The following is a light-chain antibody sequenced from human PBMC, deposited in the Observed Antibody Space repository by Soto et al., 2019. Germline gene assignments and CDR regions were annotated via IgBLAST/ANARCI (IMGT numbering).Light chain of an antibody. J-gene: IGKJ2*01. Sequence: EIVMTQSPATLSVSPGERATLSCRASQSVSSNLAWYQQKPGQAPRLLIYGASTRATGIPARFSGSGSGTEFTLTISILQSEDVAVYYCQQYNNWPRVFGQGTKLEIK. V-gene: IGKV3-15*01. CDR3: QQYNNWPRV. CDR2: GAS. CDR1: QSVSSN.